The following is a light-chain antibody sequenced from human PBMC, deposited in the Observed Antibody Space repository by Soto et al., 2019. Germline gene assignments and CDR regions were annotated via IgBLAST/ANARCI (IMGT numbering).Light chain of an antibody. J-gene: IGKJ1*01. CDR1: QNIKTY. V-gene: IGKV1-39*01. CDR2: AAS. CDR3: QQSFRSPPWT. Sequence: DIQMTQSPSSLSASVGDSVTITCRASQNIKTYLNWYQQKPGKAPNLLIYAASSLHSGVPSRFSGSGSGTDFTLTISSLQPEDFATYYCQQSFRSPPWTLGQGTKVDIK.